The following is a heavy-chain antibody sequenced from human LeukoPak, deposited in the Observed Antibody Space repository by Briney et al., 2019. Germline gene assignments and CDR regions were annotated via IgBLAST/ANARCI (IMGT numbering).Heavy chain of an antibody. CDR3: VRGQATAWGLDY. J-gene: IGHJ4*02. Sequence: GGSLRLSCAASGFTFSSNWMHWVRQAPGKGLVWVSHISTDARTITYADFVKGRFTISRDNAKNTVYLQMNSLRAEDTALYYCVRGQATAWGLDYWGQGTLVTVSP. V-gene: IGHV3-74*01. CDR1: GFTFSSNW. D-gene: IGHD6-13*01. CDR2: ISTDARTI.